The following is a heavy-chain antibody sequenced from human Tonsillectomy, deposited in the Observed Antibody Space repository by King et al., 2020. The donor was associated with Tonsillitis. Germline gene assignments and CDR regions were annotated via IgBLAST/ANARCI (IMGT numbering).Heavy chain of an antibody. CDR2: IYYSGST. V-gene: IGHV4-59*01. Sequence: HVQLQESGPGLVKPSETLSLTCTVSGGSISSYYWSWLRQPPGKGLEWIGYIYYSGSTNYNPSLKSRVTISVDTSKNQFSLKLSSVTAADTAVYYCARGAWYFDLWGRGTLVTVSS. CDR1: GGSISSYY. CDR3: ARGAWYFDL. J-gene: IGHJ2*01.